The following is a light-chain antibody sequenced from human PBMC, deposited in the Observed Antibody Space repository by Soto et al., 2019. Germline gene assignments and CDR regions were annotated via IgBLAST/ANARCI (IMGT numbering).Light chain of an antibody. Sequence: EIVMTQSPATLSLSPGERATLSCRASQSVSSNLAWYQQKHGQAPRRLLSGASTRATGIPARFSGSGSGTEFTLTISRLQSEDFAVYYCQQYNNWPRGTFGQGTKLEI. CDR2: GAS. CDR1: QSVSSN. J-gene: IGKJ2*02. V-gene: IGKV3-15*01. CDR3: QQYNNWPRGT.